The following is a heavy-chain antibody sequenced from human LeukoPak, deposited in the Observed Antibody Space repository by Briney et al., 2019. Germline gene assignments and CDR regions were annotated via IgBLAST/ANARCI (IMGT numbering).Heavy chain of an antibody. D-gene: IGHD1-1*01. Sequence: GGSLRLSCAASGFTFSSYGMSWVRQAPGKGLEWVSAISGSGGSTYYADSVKGRFTISRDNSKNTLYLQMNSLRAEDTAVYYCAKISAAGIYYYMDVWGKGTTVTVSS. J-gene: IGHJ6*03. V-gene: IGHV3-23*01. CDR1: GFTFSSYG. CDR2: ISGSGGST. CDR3: AKISAAGIYYYMDV.